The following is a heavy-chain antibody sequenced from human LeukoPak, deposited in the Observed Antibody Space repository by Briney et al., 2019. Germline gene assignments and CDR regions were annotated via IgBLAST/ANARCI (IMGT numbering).Heavy chain of an antibody. D-gene: IGHD3-10*01. J-gene: IGHJ6*03. Sequence: GGSLRLSCAASGFTFSSYDMHWVRQATGKGLEWVSAIGTAGDTYYPGSVKGRFTISRENAKNSLYLQMNSLRAEDTAVYYCAKAGVRGVIMDYYYYYYMDVWGKGTTVTISS. CDR1: GFTFSSYD. CDR3: AKAGVRGVIMDYYYYYYMDV. CDR2: IGTAGDT. V-gene: IGHV3-13*01.